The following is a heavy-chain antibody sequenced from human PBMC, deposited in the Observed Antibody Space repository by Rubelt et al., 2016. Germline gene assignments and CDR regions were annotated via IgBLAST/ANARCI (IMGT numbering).Heavy chain of an antibody. J-gene: IGHJ5*02. V-gene: IGHV4-39*07. Sequence: QLQLQESGPGLVKPSETLSLTCTVSGGSVISGYYWGWIRQPPGKGLEWIGCIYYGGTTHYKPSLESRVTMSVDTSKNQVPPKKVLVTGADRAIDDGTKGGGIAVTGTRSWHDPWGQGTLVTVSS. CDR2: IYYGGTT. D-gene: IGHD6-19*01. CDR3: TKGGGIAVTGTRSWHDP. CDR1: GGSVISGYY.